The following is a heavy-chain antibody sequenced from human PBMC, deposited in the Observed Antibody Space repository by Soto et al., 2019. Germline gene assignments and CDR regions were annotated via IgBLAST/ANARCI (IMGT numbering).Heavy chain of an antibody. J-gene: IGHJ5*02. D-gene: IGHD3-10*01. CDR3: ARDPGAARGFDP. CDR2: MNTYNGGT. CDR1: GYVFTIYG. V-gene: IGHV1-18*01. Sequence: QVQLVQSGAEVKKPGASVKVSCKASGYVFTIYGISWVRQAPGQGLEWMGWMNTYNGGTNYAPTVQGRVTMTTDTSMSTAYMELRSLRSDDTAVYYCARDPGAARGFDPWGQGTLVTVSS.